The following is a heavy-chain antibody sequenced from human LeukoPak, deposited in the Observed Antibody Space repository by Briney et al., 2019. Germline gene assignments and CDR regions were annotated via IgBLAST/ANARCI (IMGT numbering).Heavy chain of an antibody. CDR3: ARDSDHTSMLFKGFDY. D-gene: IGHD5-18*01. J-gene: IGHJ4*02. CDR1: GGSISSSSYY. Sequence: SETLSLTCTDSGGSISSSSYYWGWIRQPPGKGLEWIGSIYYSGSTYYNPSLKSRVTISVDTSKNQFSLKLNSVTAADTAVYYCARDSDHTSMLFKGFDYWGQGTLVTVSS. V-gene: IGHV4-39*07. CDR2: IYYSGST.